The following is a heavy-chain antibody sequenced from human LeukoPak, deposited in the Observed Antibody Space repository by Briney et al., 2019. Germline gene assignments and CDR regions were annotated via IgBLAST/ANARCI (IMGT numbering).Heavy chain of an antibody. V-gene: IGHV3-11*01. CDR1: GFTFNDYY. CDR2: INIGGTNT. J-gene: IGHJ5*02. CDR3: ATDGAGFDT. Sequence: PGRSLRLSCAASGFTFNDYYMSWPRQAPGKGLEWLSYINIGGTNTHYADSVKGRFTISRDNAKKSLYLEMNNLRAEDTAVYYCATDGAGFDTWGQGVLVTVSS.